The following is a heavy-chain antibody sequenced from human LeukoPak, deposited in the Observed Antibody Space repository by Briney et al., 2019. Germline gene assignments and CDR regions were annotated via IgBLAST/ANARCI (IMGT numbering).Heavy chain of an antibody. D-gene: IGHD3/OR15-3a*01. V-gene: IGHV3-30*04. CDR1: GFTFSHYA. CDR3: ARERTGFYAEY. Sequence: GRSLRLSCAASGFTFSHYAMYWVRQALGKGLEWVALIPYDGSVQYYADSVKGRFTISRDSPKNTLYLQMNSLRPEDTAVYYCARERTGFYAEYWGQGTLVTVSS. J-gene: IGHJ4*02. CDR2: IPYDGSVQ.